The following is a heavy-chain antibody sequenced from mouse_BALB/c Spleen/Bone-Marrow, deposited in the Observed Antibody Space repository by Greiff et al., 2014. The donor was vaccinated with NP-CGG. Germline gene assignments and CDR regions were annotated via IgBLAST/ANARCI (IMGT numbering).Heavy chain of an antibody. Sequence: EVQLQQSGPDLVKPGASVKMSCKASGYTFTDYYMKWVKQRHGKSLEWIGDINPNNGNTYYNQKFKGKATLTVDKSSNTAYMQLTSLTSEDSAFSYCSRSRAMDYWGQGTSVTVSS. CDR1: GYTFTDYY. CDR2: INPNNGNT. J-gene: IGHJ4*01. V-gene: IGHV1-26*01. CDR3: SRSRAMDY.